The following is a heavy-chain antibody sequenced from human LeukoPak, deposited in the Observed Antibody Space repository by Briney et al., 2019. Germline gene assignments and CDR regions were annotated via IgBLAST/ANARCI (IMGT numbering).Heavy chain of an antibody. CDR1: GFTFSNYC. J-gene: IGHJ4*02. CDR3: ASSKGYSNYFFNY. V-gene: IGHV3-21*01. CDR2: ISGSSSYI. Sequence: GGSLRLSCAASGFTFSNYCMNWVRQAPGKGLEWVSFISGSSSYIYYADSVKGRFTISRDNAKNSLYLQVNSLRAEDTAVYYCASSKGYSNYFFNYWGQGTLVTVSS. D-gene: IGHD4-11*01.